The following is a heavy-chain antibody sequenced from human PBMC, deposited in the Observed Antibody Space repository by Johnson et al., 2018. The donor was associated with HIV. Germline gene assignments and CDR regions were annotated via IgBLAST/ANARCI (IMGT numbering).Heavy chain of an antibody. V-gene: IGHV3-30*04. CDR1: GFTFSSYG. D-gene: IGHD1-26*01. CDR2: ISFDGRNK. J-gene: IGHJ3*01. CDR3: VRDRSTYSGSYYGWDAFAL. Sequence: QVQLVESGGGLVQPGGSLRLSCAASGFTFSSYGLHWVRQAPGKGQEWVAVISFDGRNKFYADSVKGRFTISRDNSKNTLYLQMNSLRAEDTAVYYCVRDRSTYSGSYYGWDAFALWGQGTMVTVSS.